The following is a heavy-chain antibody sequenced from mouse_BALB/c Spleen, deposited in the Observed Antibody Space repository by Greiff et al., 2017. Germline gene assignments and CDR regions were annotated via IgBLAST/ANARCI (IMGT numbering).Heavy chain of an antibody. V-gene: IGHV1-80*01. CDR3: ARRYRDDGMDY. Sequence: QVLLQQSGAELVRPGSSVKISCKASGYAFSSYWMNWVQQRPGQGLEWIGQIYPGDGDTNYNGKFKGKATLTADKSSSTAYMQLSSLTSEDSAVYFCARRYRDDGMDYWGQGTSVTVSS. D-gene: IGHD2-14*01. CDR2: IYPGDGDT. CDR1: GYAFSSYW. J-gene: IGHJ4*01.